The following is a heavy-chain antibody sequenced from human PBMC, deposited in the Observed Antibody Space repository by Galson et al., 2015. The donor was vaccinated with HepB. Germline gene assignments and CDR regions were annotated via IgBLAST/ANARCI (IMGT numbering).Heavy chain of an antibody. CDR1: GFTFSSYG. Sequence: SLRLSCAASGFTFSSYGMHWVRQAPGKGLEWVAVISYDGSNKYYADSVKGRFTISRDNSKNTLYLQMNSLRAEDTAVYYCAKDDYDFWSGSHIGGVHGDVWGQGTTVTVSS. D-gene: IGHD3-3*01. V-gene: IGHV3-30*18. J-gene: IGHJ6*02. CDR2: ISYDGSNK. CDR3: AKDDYDFWSGSHIGGVHGDV.